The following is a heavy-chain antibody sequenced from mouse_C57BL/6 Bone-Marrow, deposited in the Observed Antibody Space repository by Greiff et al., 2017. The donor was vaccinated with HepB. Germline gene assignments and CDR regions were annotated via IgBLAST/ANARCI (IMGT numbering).Heavy chain of an antibody. CDR1: GYTFTDHT. D-gene: IGHD1-1*01. CDR2: IYPRDGST. V-gene: IGHV1-78*01. Sequence: VQLQQSDAELVKPGASVKISCKVSGYTFTDHTIHWMKQRPEQGLEWIGYIYPRDGSTKYNEKFKGKATLTADKSSSTAYMQLNSLTSEDSAVYFCARSRIYYYGSSRAWFAYWGQGTLVTVSA. CDR3: ARSRIYYYGSSRAWFAY. J-gene: IGHJ3*01.